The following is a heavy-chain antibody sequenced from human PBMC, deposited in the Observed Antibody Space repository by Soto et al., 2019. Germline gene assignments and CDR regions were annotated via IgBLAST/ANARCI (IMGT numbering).Heavy chain of an antibody. CDR2: INSDGSST. Sequence: PGGSLRLSCAASGFTFSSYWMHWVRQAPGKGLVWVSRINSDGSSTSYADSVKGRFTISRDNSKNTLYLQMNSLRAEDTAVYYCAKPNQYYYDSSGYFDYWGQGTLVTVSS. CDR3: AKPNQYYYDSSGYFDY. V-gene: IGHV3-74*01. J-gene: IGHJ4*02. CDR1: GFTFSSYW. D-gene: IGHD3-22*01.